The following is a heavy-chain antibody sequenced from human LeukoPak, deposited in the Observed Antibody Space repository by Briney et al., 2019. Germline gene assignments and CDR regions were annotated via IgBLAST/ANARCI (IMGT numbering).Heavy chain of an antibody. J-gene: IGHJ4*02. Sequence: GGSLRLSCAASGFTFSSYSMNWVRQAPGKGLEWVSSISSSSSYIYYADSVKGRFTISRDNAKNSLYLQMNSLRAEDTAVYYCARDQVVGASSPYYSDYWGQGTLVTVSS. CDR2: ISSSSSYI. CDR3: ARDQVVGASSPYYSDY. CDR1: GFTFSSYS. D-gene: IGHD1-26*01. V-gene: IGHV3-21*01.